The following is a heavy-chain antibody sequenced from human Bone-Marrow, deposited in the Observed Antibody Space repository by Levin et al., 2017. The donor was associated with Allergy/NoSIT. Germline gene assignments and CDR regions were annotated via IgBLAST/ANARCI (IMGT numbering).Heavy chain of an antibody. CDR2: ISGSGTSI. V-gene: IGHV3-48*03. J-gene: IGHJ6*02. CDR1: GFTFSAYE. D-gene: IGHD2-15*01. Sequence: AGGSLRLSCVATGFTFSAYEMNWVRQAPGKGLEWISYISGSGTSILYADSVRGRFTMSRDNAETSVFLEMSGLRDEDTAVYYCASRYCSGGSCYYYGKDVWGQGTTVTVSS. CDR3: ASRYCSGGSCYYYGKDV.